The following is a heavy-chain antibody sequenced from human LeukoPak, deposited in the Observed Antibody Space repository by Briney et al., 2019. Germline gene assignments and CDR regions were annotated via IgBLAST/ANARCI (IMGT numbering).Heavy chain of an antibody. D-gene: IGHD3-22*01. V-gene: IGHV3-11*03. J-gene: IGHJ4*02. Sequence: GGSLRLSCAASGFTFSAYYLSWVRQAPGKGLEWVSFIRPSSSYTNYADYVKGRFTISRDNAKNSLYLQMSSLRAEDTAVYYCARLWGGSSGYYYWGQGTLVTVSS. CDR3: ARLWGGSSGYYY. CDR2: IRPSSSYT. CDR1: GFTFSAYY.